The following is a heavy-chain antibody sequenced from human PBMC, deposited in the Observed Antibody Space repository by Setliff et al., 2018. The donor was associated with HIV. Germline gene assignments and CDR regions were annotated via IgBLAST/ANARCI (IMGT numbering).Heavy chain of an antibody. Sequence: GGSLRLSCAASGFTFSSYAITWVRQAPGKGLEWVSAISGSGDSTFYADSVQGRFTISRDNSENTLYLQMDGLRAEDTAVYYCAKDKGGYNWNYFDYWGPGTQVTVSS. CDR1: GFTFSSYA. V-gene: IGHV3-23*01. CDR3: AKDKGGYNWNYFDY. J-gene: IGHJ4*02. D-gene: IGHD1-20*01. CDR2: ISGSGDST.